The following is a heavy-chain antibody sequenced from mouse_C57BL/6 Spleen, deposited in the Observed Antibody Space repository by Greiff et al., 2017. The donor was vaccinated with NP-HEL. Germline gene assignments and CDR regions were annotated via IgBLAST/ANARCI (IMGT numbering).Heavy chain of an antibody. D-gene: IGHD2-10*01. CDR2: IYPGSGNT. CDR1: GYSFTSYY. Sequence: VQGVESGPELVKPGASVKISCKASGYSFTSYYIHWVKQRPGQGLEWIGWIYPGSGNTKYNEKFKGKATLTADTSSSTAYMQLSSLASEDSAVYYCARSYYGNPAWFAYWGQGTLVTVSA. CDR3: ARSYYGNPAWFAY. J-gene: IGHJ3*01. V-gene: IGHV1-66*01.